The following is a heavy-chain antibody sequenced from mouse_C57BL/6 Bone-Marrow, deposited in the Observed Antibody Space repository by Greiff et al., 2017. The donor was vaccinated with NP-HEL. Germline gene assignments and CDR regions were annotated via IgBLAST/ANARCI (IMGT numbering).Heavy chain of an antibody. Sequence: QVQLQQSGPGLVQPSQSLSITCTVSGFSLTSYGVHWVRQSPGKGPEWLGVIWSGGSTDYNAAFISRLSISKDNSKSQVFFKMNSLQADDTAIYYCARNSWDWYFDVWGTGTTVTVSS. J-gene: IGHJ1*03. CDR3: ARNSWDWYFDV. CDR2: IWSGGST. CDR1: GFSLTSYG. V-gene: IGHV2-2*01.